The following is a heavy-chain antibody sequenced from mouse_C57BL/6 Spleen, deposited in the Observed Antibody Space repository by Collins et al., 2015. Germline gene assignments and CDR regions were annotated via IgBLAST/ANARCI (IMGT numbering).Heavy chain of an antibody. CDR1: AFTFSSFG. CDR2: ISTGGSYT. V-gene: IGHV5-6*01. Sequence: EVQLVESGGDLVKPGGSLKLSCAASAFTFSSFGMSWVRQTPDKRLEWVATISTGGSYTYYPDSVKGRFTISRDNAKNTLYLQMSSLKSEDTAMYYCARALDAMDYWGQGTSVTVSS. J-gene: IGHJ4*01. CDR3: ARALDAMDY.